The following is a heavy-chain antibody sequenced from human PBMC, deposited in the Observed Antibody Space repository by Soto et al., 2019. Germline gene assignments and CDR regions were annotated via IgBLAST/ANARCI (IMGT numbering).Heavy chain of an antibody. CDR1: GFTFSSLW. Sequence: GGSLRLSCAASGFTFSSLWMSWVRQAPGKGLEWLASIEQDGSEKHYVDSVKGRFTISRDNAKNSLYLQMNSLRVEDTAVYYCARVYYDYIWGSYPLVYWGQGTLVTVSS. CDR3: ARVYYDYIWGSYPLVY. CDR2: IEQDGSEK. J-gene: IGHJ4*02. V-gene: IGHV3-7*01. D-gene: IGHD3-16*02.